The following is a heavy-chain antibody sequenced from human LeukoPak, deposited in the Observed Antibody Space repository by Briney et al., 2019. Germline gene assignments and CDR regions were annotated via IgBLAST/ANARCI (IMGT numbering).Heavy chain of an antibody. CDR2: ISYDGSNK. CDR1: GFTFSSYA. D-gene: IGHD5-12*01. Sequence: GRSLRLSCAASGFTFSSYAMHWVRQAPGKGLEWVAVISYDGSNKYYADSVKGRFTISRDNSKNTLYLQMNSLRAEDTAVYYCARDSGSDSFDIWGQGTMVTVFS. CDR3: ARDSGSDSFDI. J-gene: IGHJ3*02. V-gene: IGHV3-30-3*01.